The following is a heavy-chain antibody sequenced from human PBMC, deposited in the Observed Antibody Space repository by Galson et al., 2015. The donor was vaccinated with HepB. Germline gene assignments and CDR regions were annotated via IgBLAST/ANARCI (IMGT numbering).Heavy chain of an antibody. CDR3: ARTGDTYYFDY. CDR1: GGSFSGYY. V-gene: IGHV4-34*01. D-gene: IGHD3-16*01. J-gene: IGHJ4*02. CDR2: INHSGSP. Sequence: LSLTCSVYGGSFSGYYWSWIRQPPGKGLEWIGEINHSGSPNYNPSLKSRVTISVDTSKNQFSLKLTSVTAADTALYYCARTGDTYYFDYWGQGTLVTVSS.